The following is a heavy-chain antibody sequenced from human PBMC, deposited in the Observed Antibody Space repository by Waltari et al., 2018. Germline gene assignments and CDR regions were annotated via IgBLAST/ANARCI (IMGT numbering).Heavy chain of an antibody. V-gene: IGHV3-23*01. D-gene: IGHD3-10*01. J-gene: IGHJ4*02. CDR2: ISGRGSNT. Sequence: EVQLLESGGGLVQPGGSLRLSCAASGFTFSSNAMSWVRQAPGKGLEWVSSISGRGSNTYYADSVRGRFTISRDNSKNTLDLQMNSLRVEDTAVYYCVAGRDGSGSRRVDFWGQGTLVSVSP. CDR3: VAGRDGSGSRRVDF. CDR1: GFTFSSNA.